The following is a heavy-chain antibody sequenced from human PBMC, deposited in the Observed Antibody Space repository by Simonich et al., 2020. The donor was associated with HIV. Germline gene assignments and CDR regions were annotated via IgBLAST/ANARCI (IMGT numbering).Heavy chain of an antibody. V-gene: IGHV3-15*01. J-gene: IGHJ4*02. CDR1: GFTFSNAW. CDR2: IKSKTNGGTP. CDR3: TTPNYYDSSGYYGYFDY. Sequence: EVQLVESGGGLVKPGGSLRLSCAASGFTFSNAWITWVRQAPGKGLDWVGRIKSKTNGGTPDYAEPVKGRFTIARDDSKNTLYLQMNSLKTEDTAVYYCTTPNYYDSSGYYGYFDYWGQGTLVTVSS. D-gene: IGHD3-22*01.